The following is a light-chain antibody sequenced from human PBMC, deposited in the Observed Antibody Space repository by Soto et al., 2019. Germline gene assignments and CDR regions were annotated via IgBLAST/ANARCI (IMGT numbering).Light chain of an antibody. Sequence: QSALTQPASVSGSPGQSITISCTGTSSDVGGYNYVSWYQQHPGKAPKLMIYEVSNRPSGVSNRFSGSKSGNTASLTISGLQDEDEADCYCSSYTSSSTLVVFGGGTKVTVL. J-gene: IGLJ2*01. CDR1: SSDVGGYNY. V-gene: IGLV2-14*01. CDR3: SSYTSSSTLVV. CDR2: EVS.